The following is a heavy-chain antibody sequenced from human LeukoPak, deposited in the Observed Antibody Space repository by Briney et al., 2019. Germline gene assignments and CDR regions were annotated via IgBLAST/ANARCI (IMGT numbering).Heavy chain of an antibody. Sequence: SETLSLTCAVSGYSISSGYYWGWIRQPPGKGLEWIGSIYHSGSTYYNPSLKSRVTISVDTSKNQFSLKLSSVTAADTAVYYCARDGIVVVSAAHYYYGMDVWGKGTTVTVSS. CDR2: IYHSGST. J-gene: IGHJ6*04. V-gene: IGHV4-38-2*02. CDR1: GYSISSGYY. D-gene: IGHD2-2*01. CDR3: ARDGIVVVSAAHYYYGMDV.